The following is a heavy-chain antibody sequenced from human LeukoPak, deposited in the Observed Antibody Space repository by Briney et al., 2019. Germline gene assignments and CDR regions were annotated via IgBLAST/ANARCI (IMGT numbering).Heavy chain of an antibody. CDR3: AKDYYDSSGYYRNDY. V-gene: IGHV3-21*04. D-gene: IGHD3-22*01. J-gene: IGHJ4*02. CDR1: GFTFSSYS. CDR2: ISSSSSYI. Sequence: GGSLRLSCAASGFTFSSYSMNWVRQAPGKGLEWVSSISSSSSYIYYADSVKGRFTISRDNSKNTLYLQMNSLRAEDTAVYYCAKDYYDSSGYYRNDYWGQGTLVTVSS.